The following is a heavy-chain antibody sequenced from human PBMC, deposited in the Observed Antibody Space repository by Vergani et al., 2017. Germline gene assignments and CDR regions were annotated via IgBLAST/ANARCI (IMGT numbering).Heavy chain of an antibody. D-gene: IGHD2-15*01. CDR2: IWYDGSNK. CDR1: GFTFSSYG. CDR3: ARGIGCSGGSCYFDY. J-gene: IGHJ4*02. V-gene: IGHV3-33*01. Sequence: QVQLVESGGGVVQPGRSLRLSCAASGFTFSSYGMHWVRQAPGKGLEWVAVIWYDGSNKYYADSVKGRFTISRDNAKNSLYLQMNSLRAEDTAVYYCARGIGCSGGSCYFDYWGQGTLVTVSS.